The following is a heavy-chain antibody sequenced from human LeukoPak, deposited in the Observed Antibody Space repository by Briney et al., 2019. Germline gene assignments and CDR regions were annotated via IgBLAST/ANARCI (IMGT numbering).Heavy chain of an antibody. CDR1: GFTFGDYA. V-gene: IGHV3-49*03. CDR2: IRSKAYGGTT. D-gene: IGHD3-9*01. J-gene: IGHJ3*02. Sequence: PGGSLRLSCTASGFTFGDYAMSWFRQAPGKGLEWVGFIRSKAYGGTTEYAASVKGRFTISRDDSKSIAYLQMNSLKTEDTAVYYCTRARGLADWSPHPHAFDIWGQGTMVTVSS. CDR3: TRARGLADWSPHPHAFDI.